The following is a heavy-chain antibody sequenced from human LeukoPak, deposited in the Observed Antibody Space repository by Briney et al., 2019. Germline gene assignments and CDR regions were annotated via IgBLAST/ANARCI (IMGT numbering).Heavy chain of an antibody. V-gene: IGHV3-64*01. CDR2: ISSNGGST. CDR3: ARSRQGLFQKWDYFDY. Sequence: GGSLRLSCAASGFTFSSYAMHWVRQAPGKGLEYVSAISSNGGSTYYANSVKGRFTISRDNSKNTLYLQMGSLRAEDMAVYYCARSRQGLFQKWDYFDYWGQGTLVTVSS. D-gene: IGHD1-26*01. J-gene: IGHJ4*02. CDR1: GFTFSSYA.